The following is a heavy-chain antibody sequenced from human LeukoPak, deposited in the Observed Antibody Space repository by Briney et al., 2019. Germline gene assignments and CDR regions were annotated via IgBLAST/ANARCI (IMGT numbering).Heavy chain of an antibody. D-gene: IGHD2-21*01. CDR3: AKEVSIISRGLDY. J-gene: IGHJ4*02. CDR2: IKQDRSEK. Sequence: GGSLRLSCAASGFTFSNYWMSWVRPAPGKGLEWVANIKQDRSEKFYVDSVKGRVTISRDNSKNTLYLQMNSLRAEDTAVYYCAKEVSIISRGLDYWGQGILVTVSS. V-gene: IGHV3-7*03. CDR1: GFTFSNYW.